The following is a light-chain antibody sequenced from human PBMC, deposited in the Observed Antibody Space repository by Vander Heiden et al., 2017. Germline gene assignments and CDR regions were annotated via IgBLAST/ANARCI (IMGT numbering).Light chain of an antibody. CDR2: EVS. Sequence: QSALTQPASVSGSPGQSITISCTGTSSDVGGYNYVSWYQQHPGKAPKLMLYEVSNRPSWFSNRFSGSKSGNTASLTISGLQAEDEADYYCSSYTSSSTPVVFGGGTKLTVL. CDR1: SSDVGGYNY. CDR3: SSYTSSSTPVV. V-gene: IGLV2-14*01. J-gene: IGLJ2*01.